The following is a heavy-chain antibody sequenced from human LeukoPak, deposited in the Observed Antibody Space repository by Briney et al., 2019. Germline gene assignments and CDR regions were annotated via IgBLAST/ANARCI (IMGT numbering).Heavy chain of an antibody. CDR1: GFPFSSYW. J-gene: IGHJ6*03. D-gene: IGHD3-22*01. CDR3: ARDLADSSGCYGYYYYMDV. V-gene: IGHV3-7*01. CDR2: IKQDGSEK. Sequence: QPGGSLRLSCAASGFPFSSYWMSWVRQAPGEGLEWVANIKQDGSEKYYVDSVKGRFTISRDNAKNSLYLQMNSLRAEDTAVYYCARDLADSSGCYGYYYYMDVWGKGTTVTVSS.